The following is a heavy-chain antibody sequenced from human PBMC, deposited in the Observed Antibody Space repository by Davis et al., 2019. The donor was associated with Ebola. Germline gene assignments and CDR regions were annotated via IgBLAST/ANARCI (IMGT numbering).Heavy chain of an antibody. D-gene: IGHD5/OR15-5a*01. CDR3: AHGLSGLFKY. CDR2: IYWDGDE. Sequence: SGPTLVKPTETLTLTCNFSGSSLTSPGVGLGWIRQPPGGALDWLAVIYWDGDERYNPSLKNRVTITKDTSKNQVVLTMTNMDPADTATYFCAHGLSGLFKYWGQGILITVSA. CDR1: GSSLTSPGVG. J-gene: IGHJ4*02. V-gene: IGHV2-5*02.